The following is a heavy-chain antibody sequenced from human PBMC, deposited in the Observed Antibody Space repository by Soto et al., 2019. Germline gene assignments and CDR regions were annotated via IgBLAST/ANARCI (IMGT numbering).Heavy chain of an antibody. V-gene: IGHV3-48*03. D-gene: IGHD4-4*01. CDR2: ISNSGRAI. J-gene: IGHJ6*02. Sequence: EVQLVESGGGLVQAGGSLRLSCAVFGFTFSNYEMNWVHQAPGKGLEWISYISNSGRAIYYAESVKGRFTISRDNAKNSLYLQMNSLRAEDTAVYYCARDPEIYSGKFDYGLDVWGQGTTVTVSS. CDR1: GFTFSNYE. CDR3: ARDPEIYSGKFDYGLDV.